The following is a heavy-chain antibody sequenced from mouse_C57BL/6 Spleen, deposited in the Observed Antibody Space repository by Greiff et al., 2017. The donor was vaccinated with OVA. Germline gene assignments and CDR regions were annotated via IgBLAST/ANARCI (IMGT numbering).Heavy chain of an antibody. J-gene: IGHJ1*03. CDR2: ISYDGSN. CDR3: ARGRIYYDYDWYFDV. Sequence: EVQLVESGPGLVKPSQSLSLTCSVTGYSITSGYYWNWIRQFPGNKLEWMGYISYDGSNNYNPSLKNRISITRDTSKNQFFLKLNSVTTEDTATYYCARGRIYYDYDWYFDVWGTGTTVTVSS. V-gene: IGHV3-6*01. D-gene: IGHD2-4*01. CDR1: GYSITSGYY.